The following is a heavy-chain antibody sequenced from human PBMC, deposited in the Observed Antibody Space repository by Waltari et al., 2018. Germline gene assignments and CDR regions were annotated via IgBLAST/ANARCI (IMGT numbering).Heavy chain of an antibody. CDR3: AAYYYDSSGYSRSPHY. CDR2: IYPGDSDT. CDR1: GYSFTSYW. D-gene: IGHD3-22*01. Sequence: EVQLVQSGAEVKKPGESLKISCKGSGYSFTSYWIGWVRQMPGKGLEWMGIIYPGDSDTRYSPSVQGQVTISADKSISTAYLQWSSLKASDTAMYYCAAYYYDSSGYSRSPHYWGQGTLVTVSS. J-gene: IGHJ4*02. V-gene: IGHV5-51*03.